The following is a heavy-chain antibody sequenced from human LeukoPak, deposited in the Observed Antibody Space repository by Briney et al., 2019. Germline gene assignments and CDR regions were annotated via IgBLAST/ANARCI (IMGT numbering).Heavy chain of an antibody. J-gene: IGHJ1*01. CDR3: ARVQYYDSSGLGY. V-gene: IGHV3-21*01. Sequence: GGSLRLSCAASGFTFSSYSMNWVRQAPGKGLEWVSSISSSSSYIYYADSVKGRFTISRDNARNSLYLQMNSLRAEDTAVYYCARVQYYDSSGLGYWGQGTLVTVSS. D-gene: IGHD3-22*01. CDR1: GFTFSSYS. CDR2: ISSSSSYI.